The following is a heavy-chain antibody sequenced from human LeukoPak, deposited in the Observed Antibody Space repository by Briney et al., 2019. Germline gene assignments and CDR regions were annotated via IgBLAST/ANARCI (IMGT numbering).Heavy chain of an antibody. Sequence: GASVKVSCKASGGTFSSYAISWVRQAPGQGLEWMGGIIPIFGTANYAQKFQGRVTITADESTSTAYMELSSLRSEDTAVYYCARVHYDFWSGPYYFDYWGQGTLVTVSS. D-gene: IGHD3-3*01. CDR1: GGTFSSYA. CDR2: IIPIFGTA. J-gene: IGHJ4*02. CDR3: ARVHYDFWSGPYYFDY. V-gene: IGHV1-69*13.